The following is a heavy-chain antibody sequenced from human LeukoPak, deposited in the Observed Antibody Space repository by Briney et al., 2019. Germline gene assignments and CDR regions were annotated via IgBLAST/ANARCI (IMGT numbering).Heavy chain of an antibody. CDR2: IHYSGST. J-gene: IGHJ3*02. D-gene: IGHD6-19*01. CDR1: GGSLSSYY. Sequence: SETLSLTCTVSGGSLSSYYWTWIRQPPGKGLDWIGYIHYSGSTNYNLSLKGRVTISVDTSKIKFSLKLTSVTAADTAVYYCARGGLAGGFDIWGQGTMVTVSS. CDR3: ARGGLAGGFDI. V-gene: IGHV4-59*01.